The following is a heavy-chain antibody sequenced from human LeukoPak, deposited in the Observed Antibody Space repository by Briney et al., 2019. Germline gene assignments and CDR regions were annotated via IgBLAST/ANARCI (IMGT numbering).Heavy chain of an antibody. V-gene: IGHV4-34*01. J-gene: IGHJ2*01. D-gene: IGHD4-17*01. CDR1: GGSFSGYY. Sequence: SETLSLTCAVYGGSFSGYYWSWIRQPPGKGLEWIGEINHSGSTNYNPSLKSRVTISVDTSKNQFSLKLSSVTAADTAVYYCARASVGVTTSDWYFDLWGRGTLVTVSS. CDR2: INHSGST. CDR3: ARASVGVTTSDWYFDL.